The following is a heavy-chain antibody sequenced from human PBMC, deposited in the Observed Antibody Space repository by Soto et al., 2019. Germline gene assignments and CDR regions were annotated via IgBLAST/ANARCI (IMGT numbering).Heavy chain of an antibody. Sequence: GGTLRLSCAASGCTFSSNDMHWGRQATVKGLEWDSAAGTAGDTCYQGSVKGRFTISRENAKNSLYLQMNSMRAGDTGGYYCARGQLDAFDIRGQGTMVTVSS. CDR2: AGTAGDT. CDR1: GCTFSSND. V-gene: IGHV3-13*01. D-gene: IGHD5-18*01. CDR3: ARGQLDAFDI. J-gene: IGHJ3*02.